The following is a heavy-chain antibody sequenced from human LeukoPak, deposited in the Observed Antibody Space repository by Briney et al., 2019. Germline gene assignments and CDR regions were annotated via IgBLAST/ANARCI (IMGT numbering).Heavy chain of an antibody. J-gene: IGHJ4*02. D-gene: IGHD6-19*01. V-gene: IGHV5-51*01. CDR1: GYNFTSYW. CDR2: IFPGDSDT. Sequence: AESLKFSCKGSGYNFTSYWIGWVRQMPGKGLEWMGIIFPGDSDTSYSPSFQGQVTISADKSISTAYLQWSSLKASDTAMYYCARHTYSSGWSNYFDYWGQGTMVTVSS. CDR3: ARHTYSSGWSNYFDY.